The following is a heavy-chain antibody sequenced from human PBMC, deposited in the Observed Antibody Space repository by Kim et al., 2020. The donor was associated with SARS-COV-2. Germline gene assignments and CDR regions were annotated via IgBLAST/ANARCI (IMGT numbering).Heavy chain of an antibody. J-gene: IGHJ4*02. D-gene: IGHD6-19*01. CDR3: TTDISSGWYLGVFYFDY. CDR1: GFTFSNAW. Sequence: GGSLRLSCAASGFTFSNAWMSWVRQAPGKGLEWVGRIKSKTDGGTTDYAAPVKGRFTISRDDSKNTLYLQMNSLKTEDTAVYYCTTDISSGWYLGVFYFDYWGQGTLVTVSS. CDR2: IKSKTDGGTT. V-gene: IGHV3-15*01.